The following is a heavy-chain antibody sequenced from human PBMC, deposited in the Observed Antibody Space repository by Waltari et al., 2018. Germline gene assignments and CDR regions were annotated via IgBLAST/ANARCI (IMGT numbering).Heavy chain of an antibody. J-gene: IGHJ5*02. CDR3: ARHWKKSGYRFDP. CDR2: IYYSGST. D-gene: IGHD5-12*01. Sequence: QLQLQESGPGLVKPSETLSLTCTVSGGSISSSSYYWGWIRQSPGKGLEWIGGIYYSGSTDDNPNLKSRVTIAGDTSKNQFSLKRSSVTAADTAVYYCARHWKKSGYRFDPWGQGTLVTVSS. V-gene: IGHV4-39*01. CDR1: GGSISSSSYY.